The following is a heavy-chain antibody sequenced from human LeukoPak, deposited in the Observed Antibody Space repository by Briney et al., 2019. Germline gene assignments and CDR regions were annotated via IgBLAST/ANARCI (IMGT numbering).Heavy chain of an antibody. CDR3: ARQSTLLNWFDP. CDR2: IYYSGST. Sequence: PSETLSLTCTVSGGSISSYYWSWIQQPPGKGLEWIGYIYYSGSTNYNPSLKSRVTISVDTSKNQFSLKLSSVTAADTAVYYCARQSTLLNWFDPWGQGTLVTVSS. CDR1: GGSISSYY. V-gene: IGHV4-59*08. J-gene: IGHJ5*02.